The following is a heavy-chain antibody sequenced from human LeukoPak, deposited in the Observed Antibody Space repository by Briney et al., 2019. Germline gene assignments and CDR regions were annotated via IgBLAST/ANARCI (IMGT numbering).Heavy chain of an antibody. CDR2: IGTAGDT. D-gene: IGHD3-22*01. J-gene: IGHJ4*02. CDR3: ARGDDSSGHPDY. V-gene: IGHV3-13*04. Sequence: PGGSLRLSCAASGSTFSSYDMHWVRQATGKGLEWVSAIGTAGDTYYPGSVKGRCTISRENAKNSLYLQMNSLRAGDTAVYYCARGDDSSGHPDYWGQGTLVTVSS. CDR1: GSTFSSYD.